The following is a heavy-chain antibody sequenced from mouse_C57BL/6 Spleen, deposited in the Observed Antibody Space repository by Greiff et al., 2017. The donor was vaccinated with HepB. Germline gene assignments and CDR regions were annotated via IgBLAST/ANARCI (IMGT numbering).Heavy chain of an antibody. D-gene: IGHD2-14*01. CDR2: INPNNGGT. Sequence: VQLQQSGPELVKPGASVKISCKASGYTFTDYYMNWVKQSHGKSLEWIGDINPNNGGTSYKQKFKGKATLTVDKSSSTAYMELRSLTSEDSAVYYCARSPAYYRNYWYFDVWGTGTTVTVSS. CDR3: ARSPAYYRNYWYFDV. CDR1: GYTFTDYY. V-gene: IGHV1-26*01. J-gene: IGHJ1*03.